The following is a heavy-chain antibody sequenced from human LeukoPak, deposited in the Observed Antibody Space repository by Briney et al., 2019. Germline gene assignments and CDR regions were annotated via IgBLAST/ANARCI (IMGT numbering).Heavy chain of an antibody. CDR2: INPKSGGT. CDR1: GYTFTGYY. CDR3: AREVHIVVVTEEDY. V-gene: IGHV1-2*02. D-gene: IGHD2-21*02. J-gene: IGHJ4*02. Sequence: GASVKVSCKASGYTFTGYYMHWVRQAPGQGLEWMGWINPKSGGTNYAQKFQGRVTMTRDTSISTAYMELSRLRSDDTAVYYCAREVHIVVVTEEDYWGQGTLVTVSS.